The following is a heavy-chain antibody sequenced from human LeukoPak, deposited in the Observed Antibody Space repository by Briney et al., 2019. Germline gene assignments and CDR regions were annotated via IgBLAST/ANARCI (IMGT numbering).Heavy chain of an antibody. D-gene: IGHD5-18*01. Sequence: PSETLSLTCTVSGGSISSSSYYWNWIRQPPGKGLEWIGYIYYSGSTNYSPSLKSRVTISVDTSKNQFSLKLTSVTTADTAVYYCARAGGGYSWQNWFYPWGEGTLFTVSS. CDR2: IYYSGST. CDR1: GGSISSSSYY. V-gene: IGHV4-61*01. J-gene: IGHJ5*02. CDR3: ARAGGGYSWQNWFYP.